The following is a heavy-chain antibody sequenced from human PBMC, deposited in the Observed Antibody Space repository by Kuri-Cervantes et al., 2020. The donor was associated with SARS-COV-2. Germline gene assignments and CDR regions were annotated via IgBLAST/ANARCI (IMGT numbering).Heavy chain of an antibody. Sequence: GGSLRLSCAASGFTFSYYGMHWVRQAPGKGLKWVAFIRYDGSNKYYADSVKGRFTISRDNSKNTLYLQMNSLRAEDTAVYYCARDRPMGVWLVSWGQGTLVTVSS. CDR2: IRYDGSNK. V-gene: IGHV3-30*02. D-gene: IGHD3-10*01. CDR1: GFTFSYYG. J-gene: IGHJ4*02. CDR3: ARDRPMGVWLVS.